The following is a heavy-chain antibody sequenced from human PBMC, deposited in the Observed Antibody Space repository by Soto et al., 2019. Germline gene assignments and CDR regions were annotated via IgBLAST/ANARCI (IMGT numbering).Heavy chain of an antibody. J-gene: IGHJ6*02. CDR3: ASAWQKPYSCYGMDV. V-gene: IGHV1-69*02. D-gene: IGHD3-16*01. Sequence: QVQLVQSGAEVKKPGSSVKVSCKASGGTFSSYTISWVRQAPGQGLEWMGRIIPILGIANYAQKFQGRVTIXXDXSXXTAYMELSSLRAEDTAVYYCASAWQKPYSCYGMDVWGQGTTVTVSS. CDR2: IIPILGIA. CDR1: GGTFSSYT.